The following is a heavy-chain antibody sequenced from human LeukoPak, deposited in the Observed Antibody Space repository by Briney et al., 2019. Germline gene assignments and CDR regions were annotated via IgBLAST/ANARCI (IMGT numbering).Heavy chain of an antibody. CDR3: ARVLLPLYGMDV. CDR1: GFIFSGYG. D-gene: IGHD3-22*01. J-gene: IGHJ6*02. CDR2: IWYDGSKE. Sequence: GGSLRLSCAASGFIFSGYGMHWVRQAPGKGLEWVAVIWYDGSKEYYADSVKGRFIISRDNSKNTLYLQMNSLRAEDTAVYYCARVLLPLYGMDVWGQGTTVTVSS. V-gene: IGHV3-33*01.